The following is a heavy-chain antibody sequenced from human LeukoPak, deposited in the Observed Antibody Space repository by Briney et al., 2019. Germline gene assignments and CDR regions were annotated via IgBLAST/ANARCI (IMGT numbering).Heavy chain of an antibody. CDR2: ISYDGSNK. D-gene: IGHD3-10*01. CDR3: ARDQGSLFGELLYYFDY. Sequence: GRSLRLSCAASGFTFSSYAMHWVRQAPGKGLEWVAVISYDGSNKYHADSVKGRFTISRDNSKNTLYLQMNSLRAEDTAVYYCARDQGSLFGELLYYFDYWGQGTLVTVSS. J-gene: IGHJ4*02. V-gene: IGHV3-30*04. CDR1: GFTFSSYA.